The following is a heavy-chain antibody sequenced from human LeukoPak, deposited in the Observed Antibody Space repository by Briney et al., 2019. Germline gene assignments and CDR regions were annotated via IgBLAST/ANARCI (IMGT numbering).Heavy chain of an antibody. J-gene: IGHJ3*02. Sequence: ASVKVSCKASGGTFSSYAISWVRQAPGQGLEWMGGIIPIFGTANYAQKFQGRVTITADESTSTAYMELSSLRPEDTAVYYCARDRRVGVLRDAFDIWGQGTMVTVSS. CDR1: GGTFSSYA. CDR2: IIPIFGTA. V-gene: IGHV1-69*13. D-gene: IGHD1-26*01. CDR3: ARDRRVGVLRDAFDI.